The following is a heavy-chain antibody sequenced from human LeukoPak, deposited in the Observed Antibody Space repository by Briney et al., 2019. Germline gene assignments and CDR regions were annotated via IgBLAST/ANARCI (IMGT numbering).Heavy chain of an antibody. J-gene: IGHJ4*02. V-gene: IGHV3-43D*03. CDR2: ISWDGVST. CDR1: GFTFEDYG. Sequence: PGGSLRLSCAASGFTFEDYGMHWVRQAPGKGLEWVSLISWDGVSTYYADAVKGRFTISRDNAKNSLYLQMNSLRAEDTAVYYCARDCSGGSCYDYWGQGTLVTVSS. D-gene: IGHD2-15*01. CDR3: ARDCSGGSCYDY.